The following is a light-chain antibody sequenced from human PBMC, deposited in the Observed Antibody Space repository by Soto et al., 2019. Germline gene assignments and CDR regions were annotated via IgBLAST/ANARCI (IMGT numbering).Light chain of an antibody. CDR3: ASWDDSLNGPV. CDR2: TNT. V-gene: IGLV1-44*01. CDR1: SSNVGANP. Sequence: QSVLTQPPSASGTPGQRVTIAFSGSSSNVGANPVKCYQHVPTTAPKLLIYTNTQRPSGVPDRFSGSKSGTSASLAISGLQSEDEADYYCASWDDSLNGPVFGTGTKVTVL. J-gene: IGLJ1*01.